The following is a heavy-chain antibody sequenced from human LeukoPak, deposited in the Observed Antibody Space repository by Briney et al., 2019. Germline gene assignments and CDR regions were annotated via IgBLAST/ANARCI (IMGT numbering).Heavy chain of an antibody. V-gene: IGHV4-4*07. CDR2: IYTSGST. J-gene: IGHJ4*02. CDR1: GGSISSYY. CDR3: ARVRQWLGLYYFDY. D-gene: IGHD6-19*01. Sequence: PSETLSLTCTVSGGSISSYYWSWIRQPAGKGLEWIGRIYTSGSTNYNPSLKSRVTMSVDTSKNQFSLKLSSVTAADTAVYYCARVRQWLGLYYFDYWGQGTLVTVSS.